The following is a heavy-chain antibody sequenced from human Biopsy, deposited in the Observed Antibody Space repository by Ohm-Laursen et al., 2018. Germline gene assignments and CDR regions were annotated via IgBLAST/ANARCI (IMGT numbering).Heavy chain of an antibody. CDR1: GYNFDIYP. CDR3: ARSFGVVINFEHNWFDP. CDR2: INPMFGTA. D-gene: IGHD3-3*01. Sequence: SVKVSCKASGYNFDIYPLFWVRQAPGQGLEWMGGINPMFGTAKYAQRFQGRVTITADKSTSTADMELSSLRSDDTAVYYCARSFGVVINFEHNWFDPWGQGTLVTVSS. V-gene: IGHV1-69*06. J-gene: IGHJ5*02.